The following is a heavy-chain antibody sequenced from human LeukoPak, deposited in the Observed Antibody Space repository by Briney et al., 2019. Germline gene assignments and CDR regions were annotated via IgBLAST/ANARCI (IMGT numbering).Heavy chain of an antibody. CDR3: ARGPGRLDP. CDR2: TYYRSKWYN. V-gene: IGHV6-1*01. Sequence: SQTLSLTCAISGDRLSSNTAAWNWIRQSPSRGLEWLGRTYYRSKWYNAYAESVKSRITINRDTSKNQLSLQLNSVTPEDTAVYYCARGPGRLDPWGQGTLVTVSS. CDR1: GDRLSSNTAA. J-gene: IGHJ5*02.